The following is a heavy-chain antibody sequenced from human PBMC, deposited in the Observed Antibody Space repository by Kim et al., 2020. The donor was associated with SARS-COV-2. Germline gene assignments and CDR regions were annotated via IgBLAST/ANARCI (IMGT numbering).Heavy chain of an antibody. CDR3: AREGGSYFDY. Sequence: ETRYSTALQGQVNIAAERSIRTAYLQWSSLKASDTAMYYCAREGGSYFDYWGQGTLVTVSS. V-gene: IGHV5-51*01. J-gene: IGHJ4*02. CDR2: ET.